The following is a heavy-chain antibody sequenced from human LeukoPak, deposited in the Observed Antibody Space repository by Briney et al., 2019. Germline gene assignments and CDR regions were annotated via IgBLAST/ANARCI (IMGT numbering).Heavy chain of an antibody. D-gene: IGHD1-26*01. Sequence: GGSLRLSCAASGFTFSKYGMHWVRQAQGKGLEWVAVISSDGSEEYYADSVKGRFTISRDNSENTLYLQMNSLRVEDTAVYYCAKDKGREGDYWGQGSLVTVSS. V-gene: IGHV3-30*18. J-gene: IGHJ4*02. CDR3: AKDKGREGDY. CDR2: ISSDGSEE. CDR1: GFTFSKYG.